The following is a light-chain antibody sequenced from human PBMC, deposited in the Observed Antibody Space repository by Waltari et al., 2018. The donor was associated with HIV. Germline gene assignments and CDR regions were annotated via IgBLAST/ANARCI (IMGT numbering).Light chain of an antibody. CDR1: QSINTW. CDR3: QQYDSYSCT. CDR2: KAS. V-gene: IGKV1-5*03. J-gene: IGKJ1*01. Sequence: DIQMTQSPSTLSASVGDRVTITCRASQSINTWLAWYQQKPGKAPKILIYKASTLESGVPSRFSGSGSGTEFTLTITSLQPDDFATYYCQQYDSYSCTFGQGTKVEIK.